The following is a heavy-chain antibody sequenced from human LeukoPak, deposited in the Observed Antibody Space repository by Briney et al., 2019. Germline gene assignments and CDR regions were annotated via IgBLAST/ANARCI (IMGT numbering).Heavy chain of an antibody. CDR1: GFTFSSYA. D-gene: IGHD6-19*01. J-gene: IGHJ4*02. Sequence: GGSLRLSCAASGFTFSSYALHWVRQAPGKGLEWVAAISYDGTNKYYADSVKGRFTISRDNSKTTLYLQMNSLRAEDTAVYYCAKGDLPSGYDSSGWYWDYWGQGTLVTVSS. CDR3: AKGDLPSGYDSSGWYWDY. V-gene: IGHV3-30-3*01. CDR2: ISYDGTNK.